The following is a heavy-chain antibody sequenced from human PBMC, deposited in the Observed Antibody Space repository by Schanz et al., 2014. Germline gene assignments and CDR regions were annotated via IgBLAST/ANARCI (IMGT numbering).Heavy chain of an antibody. CDR3: AKARRKSNCSGGRCFHCSYYGMDV. Sequence: QVQLVESGGGLVKPGGSLRLSCAASGFTFRDYYMSWIRQAPGKGLEWVAVISYDGSNKYYADSVKGRFTISRDNSKNTLYLQMNSLSADDTAVFYCAKARRKSNCSGGRCFHCSYYGMDVWGQGTTVTVSS. CDR2: ISYDGSNK. CDR1: GFTFRDYY. V-gene: IGHV3-30-3*01. D-gene: IGHD2-15*01. J-gene: IGHJ6*02.